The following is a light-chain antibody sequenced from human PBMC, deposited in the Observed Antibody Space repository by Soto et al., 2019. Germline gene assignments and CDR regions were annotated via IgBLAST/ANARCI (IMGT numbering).Light chain of an antibody. V-gene: IGKV3D-20*02. CDR3: QQRGKWPST. J-gene: IGKJ2*02. Sequence: EIVLTQSPGPLSLSPGERATLSCRASQSVSSTYLAWYQQKPGQAPRLLIYRTSTRATGIPDRFSGSGSGTDFTLTISRLEPEDFAVYYCQQRGKWPSTFGPGTKVDIK. CDR1: QSVSSTY. CDR2: RTS.